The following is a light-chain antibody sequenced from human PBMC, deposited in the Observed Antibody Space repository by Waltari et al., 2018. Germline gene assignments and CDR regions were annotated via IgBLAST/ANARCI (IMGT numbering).Light chain of an antibody. CDR1: RGSSANNC. Sequence: SPAGRGSSANNCWQWYQQRPGSSPTTVIQQDSQVPPGVPNGLSGSVDSSSTSASLTISGLKTDDDADYYCQSYDRSNQVFGGGTK. CDR3: QSYDRSNQV. V-gene: IGLV6-57*01. J-gene: IGLJ2*01. CDR2: QDS.